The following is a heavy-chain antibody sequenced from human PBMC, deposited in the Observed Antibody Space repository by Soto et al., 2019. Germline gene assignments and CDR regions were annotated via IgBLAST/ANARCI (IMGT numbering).Heavy chain of an antibody. D-gene: IGHD5-12*01. V-gene: IGHV3-23*01. CDR2: VNNGGDST. CDR3: AKASGRVATIASSDV. Sequence: EVQLLESGGGLVQPGGSLRLSCAASGFTFNNFAMNWVRQAPGKGLEWVSAVNNGGDSTYYADSVQGRFTISRDNSENTLSLQMNSLRADDTAVYYCAKASGRVATIASSDVWGKGTTVTVSS. CDR1: GFTFNNFA. J-gene: IGHJ6*03.